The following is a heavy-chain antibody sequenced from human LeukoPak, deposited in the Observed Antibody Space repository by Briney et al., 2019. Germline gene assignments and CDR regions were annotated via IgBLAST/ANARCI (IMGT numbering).Heavy chain of an antibody. J-gene: IGHJ4*02. CDR1: GYTFTSYD. CDR3: ARVGYSGYDRYFDY. Sequence: ASVKVSCKASGYTFTSYDINWVRQATGQGLEWMGRMNPNSGNTGYAQKFQGRVTMTRNTSISTAYMELSSLRSEDTAVYYCARVGYSGYDRYFDYWGQGTLVTVSS. D-gene: IGHD5-12*01. CDR2: MNPNSGNT. V-gene: IGHV1-8*01.